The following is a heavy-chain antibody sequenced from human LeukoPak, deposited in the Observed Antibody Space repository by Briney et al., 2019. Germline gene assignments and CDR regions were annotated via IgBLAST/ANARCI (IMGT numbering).Heavy chain of an antibody. CDR1: GGSISSGGYY. V-gene: IGHV4-31*02. CDR3: VRDVGSTYMDV. J-gene: IGHJ6*03. CDR2: IYYSGST. D-gene: IGHD3-10*01. Sequence: SQTLSLTWTVSGGSISSGGYYWSWISQHPWKGLEWIGYIYYSGSTYYNPSLKSRVTLSVDTSKNQFSLKLSSVTAADTAVYYCVRDVGSTYMDVWGKGTTVTVSS.